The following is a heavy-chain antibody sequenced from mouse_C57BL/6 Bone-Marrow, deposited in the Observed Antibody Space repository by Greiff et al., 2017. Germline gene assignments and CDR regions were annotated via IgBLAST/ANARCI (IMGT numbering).Heavy chain of an antibody. D-gene: IGHD2-4*01. CDR2: FYPGSGSI. CDR3: ARHPYYDYDLYYAMDY. J-gene: IGHJ4*01. CDR1: GYTFTEYT. V-gene: IGHV1-62-2*01. Sequence: LVEPGASVKLSCKASGYTFTEYTIHWVKQRSGQGLEWIGWFYPGSGSIKYNEKFKDKATLTADKSSSTVYMELSRLTSEDSAVYFCARHPYYDYDLYYAMDYWGQGTSVTVSS.